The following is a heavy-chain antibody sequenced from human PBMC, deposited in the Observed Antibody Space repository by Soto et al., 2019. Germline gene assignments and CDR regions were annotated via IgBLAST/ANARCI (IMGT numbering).Heavy chain of an antibody. CDR2: MNPNSGNT. D-gene: IGHD6-6*01. CDR3: ARFSSSGHYYYYYGMDV. J-gene: IGHJ6*02. Sequence: ASVKVSCKASGYTFTSYDINWVRQATGQGLEWMGWMNPNSGNTGYAQKFQGRVTMTRNISISTAYMELSSLRSEDTAVYYCARFSSSGHYYYYYGMDVWGQGTTVTVSS. CDR1: GYTFTSYD. V-gene: IGHV1-8*01.